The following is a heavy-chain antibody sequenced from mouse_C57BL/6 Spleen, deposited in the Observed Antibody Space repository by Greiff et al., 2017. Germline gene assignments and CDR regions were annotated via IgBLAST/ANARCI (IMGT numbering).Heavy chain of an antibody. V-gene: IGHV1-39*01. J-gene: IGHJ3*01. D-gene: IGHD3-2*02. CDR2: INPNDGTT. CDR3: ARQQLRLRHWFAY. CDR1: GYSFTDYN. Sequence: EVQLQESGPELVKPGASVKISCKASGYSFTDYNMNWVKQSNGKSLEWIGVINPNDGTTSYNQKFKGKATLTVDQSSSTAYMQLNSLTSEDSAVYYCARQQLRLRHWFAYWGQGTLVTVSA.